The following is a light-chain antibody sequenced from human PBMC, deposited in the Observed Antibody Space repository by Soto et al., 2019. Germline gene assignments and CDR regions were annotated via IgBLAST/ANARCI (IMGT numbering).Light chain of an antibody. CDR1: SSDVGGYNY. CDR3: SSYTTSNTRQIV. Sequence: QPDLTRPASVSGSHGQSITISYTGTSSDVGGYNYVSWYQHHPGKAPKLMIFDVSNRPSGVSNRFSGSKSGNTASLTISGLQPEDEADYYCSSYTTSNTRQIVFGTGTKVTVL. J-gene: IGLJ1*01. V-gene: IGLV2-14*03. CDR2: DVS.